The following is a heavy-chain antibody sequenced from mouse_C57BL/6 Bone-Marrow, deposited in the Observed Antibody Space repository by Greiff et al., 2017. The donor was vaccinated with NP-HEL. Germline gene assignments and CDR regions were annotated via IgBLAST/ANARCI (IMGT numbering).Heavy chain of an antibody. CDR3: ARFPLITTVVATGDY. V-gene: IGHV1-61*01. CDR2: IYPSDSET. Sequence: QVHVKQPGAELVRPGSSVKLSCKASGYTFTSYWMDWVKQRPGQGLEWIGNIYPSDSETHYNQKFKDKATLTVDKSSSTAYMQLSSLTSEDSAVYYCARFPLITTVVATGDYWGQGTTLTVSS. CDR1: GYTFTSYW. J-gene: IGHJ2*01. D-gene: IGHD1-1*01.